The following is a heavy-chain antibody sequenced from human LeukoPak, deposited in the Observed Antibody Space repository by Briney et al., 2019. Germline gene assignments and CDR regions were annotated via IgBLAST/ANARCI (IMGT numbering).Heavy chain of an antibody. Sequence: SQTLSLTRAVYGGSYSGYYWSWIRHPPGKGLECIGEINLSGRTNYNPSSKDPVTISVDTPKHQSSLKLSSVTAADTAAYYCARAQPPFDAFVIWGQGTMVTVSS. CDR1: GGSYSGYY. CDR2: INLSGRT. J-gene: IGHJ3*02. V-gene: IGHV4-34*01. CDR3: ARAQPPFDAFVI. D-gene: IGHD2-2*01.